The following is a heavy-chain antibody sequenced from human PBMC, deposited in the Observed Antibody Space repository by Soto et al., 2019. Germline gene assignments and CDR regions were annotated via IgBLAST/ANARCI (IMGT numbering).Heavy chain of an antibody. D-gene: IGHD3-3*01. CDR1: GYTFANYS. CDR2: ISAYNGNT. J-gene: IGHJ3*02. CDR3: ARDGDFWSGYSAFDI. Sequence: GASVKVSCKASGYTFANYSINWVRQAPGQGLEWMGWISAYNGNTNHAQKLQGRVTMTTDTSTSTAYMELRSLRSDDTAVYYCARDGDFWSGYSAFDIWGQGTMVTVSS. V-gene: IGHV1-18*04.